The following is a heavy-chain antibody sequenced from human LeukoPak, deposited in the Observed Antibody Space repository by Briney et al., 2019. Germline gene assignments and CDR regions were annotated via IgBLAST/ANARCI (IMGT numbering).Heavy chain of an antibody. CDR2: IYDSGST. V-gene: IGHV4-59*08. CDR3: ARFSRPGGSDFRDY. D-gene: IGHD2-21*02. Sequence: SETLSLTCTVSGGSIRSYYWSWIRQPPGKGLEWIGYIYDSGSTNYNPSLKSRVTISVDTSKNQFSLNLSSVTAADTAVYYCARFSRPGGSDFRDYWGQGTLVTVSS. CDR1: GGSIRSYY. J-gene: IGHJ4*02.